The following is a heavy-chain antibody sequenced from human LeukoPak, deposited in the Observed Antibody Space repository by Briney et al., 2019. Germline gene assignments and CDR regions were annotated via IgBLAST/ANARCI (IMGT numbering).Heavy chain of an antibody. Sequence: SQTLSLTCAVSGGSITSDTYYWSWVRQPPGKGLEWIGYILHSGSTYYNPSLKSRVTIPLDTSKSQFSLKLSSVTAADTAVYYCAKTRHFWSGYFDYWGQGTLVTVSS. CDR3: AKTRHFWSGYFDY. D-gene: IGHD3-3*02. CDR2: ILHSGST. J-gene: IGHJ4*02. V-gene: IGHV4-30-2*01. CDR1: GGSITSDTYY.